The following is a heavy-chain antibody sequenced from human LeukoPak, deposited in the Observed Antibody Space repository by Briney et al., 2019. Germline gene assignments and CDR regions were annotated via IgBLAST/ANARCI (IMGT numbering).Heavy chain of an antibody. CDR2: IRSKANRSAP. Sequence: RSLSPSCAASRLTFSGSSMHWVRPPSGQGLEWVGRIRSKANRSAPAYAASVKGRFTISRDDSKNTAYLQMNSLKTEDTAVYYCTRLAYYDFWSGSPDAFDIWGQGTMVTVSS. CDR1: RLTFSGSS. CDR3: TRLAYYDFWSGSPDAFDI. D-gene: IGHD3-3*01. V-gene: IGHV3-73*01. J-gene: IGHJ3*02.